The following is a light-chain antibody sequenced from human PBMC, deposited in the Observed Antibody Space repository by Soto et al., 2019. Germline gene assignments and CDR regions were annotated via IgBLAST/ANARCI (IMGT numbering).Light chain of an antibody. V-gene: IGLV1-47*01. CDR1: SSNIGSNY. CDR2: RNN. CDR3: AAWDDSLSGRV. J-gene: IGLJ2*01. Sequence: QSVLTQPPSESGNPGQRVTISCSGSSSNIGSNYVYWYQQLPGTAPKLLIYRNNQRPSGVPDRFSGSKSGTSASLAISGLRSEDQADYYCAAWDDSLSGRVFGGGTKVTVL.